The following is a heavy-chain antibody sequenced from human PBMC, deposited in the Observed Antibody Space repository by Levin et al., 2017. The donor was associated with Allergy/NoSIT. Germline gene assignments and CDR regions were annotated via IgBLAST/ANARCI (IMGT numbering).Heavy chain of an antibody. CDR2: IYSGGDT. CDR1: GFTVSSNY. D-gene: IGHD6-19*01. V-gene: IGHV3-66*02. CDR3: ARNGGWYGAGYFDY. J-gene: IGHJ4*02. Sequence: ASVKVSCAASGFTVSSNYMSWVRQAPGKGLEWVSVIYSGGDTFYAESVKGRFTISRDNSKNTLYLQMNSLIAEDTAVYYCARNGGWYGAGYFDYWGQGTLVTVSS.